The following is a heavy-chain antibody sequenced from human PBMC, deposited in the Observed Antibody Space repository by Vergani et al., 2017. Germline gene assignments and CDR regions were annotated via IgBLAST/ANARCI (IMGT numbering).Heavy chain of an antibody. Sequence: QVQLQESGPGLVKPSETLSLTCTVSGGSISSYYWSWIRQPPGKGLEWIGYIYYSGSTYYNPSLKSRVTISVDTSKNQFSLKLSSVTAADTAVYYCARVTGTTEGAFDIWGQGTMVTVSS. CDR1: GGSISSYY. J-gene: IGHJ3*02. V-gene: IGHV4-59*08. D-gene: IGHD1-20*01. CDR2: IYYSGST. CDR3: ARVTGTTEGAFDI.